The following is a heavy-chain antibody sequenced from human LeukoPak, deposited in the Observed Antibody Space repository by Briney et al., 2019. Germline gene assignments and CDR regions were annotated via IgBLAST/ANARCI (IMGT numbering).Heavy chain of an antibody. Sequence: PSETLSLTCAVYGGSFSGYYWSWIRQPPGKGLEWIGEINHSGSTNYNPSLKSRVTISVDTSKNQFSLKLSSVTAADTAVYYCARAGPLLWFGELLEGDDYWGQGTLVTVSS. D-gene: IGHD3-10*01. J-gene: IGHJ4*02. V-gene: IGHV4-34*01. CDR3: ARAGPLLWFGELLEGDDY. CDR1: GGSFSGYY. CDR2: INHSGST.